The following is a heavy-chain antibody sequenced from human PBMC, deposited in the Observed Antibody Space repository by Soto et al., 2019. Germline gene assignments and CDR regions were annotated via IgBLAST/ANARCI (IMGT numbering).Heavy chain of an antibody. J-gene: IGHJ4*01. CDR2: IYWADDK. Sequence: HITLTESGPTLVKPTQTLTLTCTFSGFSFSTSAVGVGWIRQPPGKALEWLALIYWADDKRYSPFLKSRLTITKDTSKHQMVRTMTYMDPVDTGTYYCAHLYWAACGTRYCFYYWGQGALFTVSS. CDR3: AHLYWAACGTRYCFYY. CDR1: GFSFSTSAVG. D-gene: IGHD2-15*01. V-gene: IGHV2-5*02.